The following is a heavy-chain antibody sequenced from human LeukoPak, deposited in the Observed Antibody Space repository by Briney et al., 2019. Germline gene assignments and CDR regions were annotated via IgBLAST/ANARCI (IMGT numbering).Heavy chain of an antibody. Sequence: GASVKVSCKSSGYTFTSYGISWVRRAPGQGLEWVGWISAYNGNTNYAQKLQGRVTVTTDTSTSTAYLELRSLRSDDTAVYYCARALITMVRGVISWFDPWGQGALVTVSS. V-gene: IGHV1-18*01. CDR3: ARALITMVRGVISWFDP. CDR2: ISAYNGNT. D-gene: IGHD3-10*01. J-gene: IGHJ5*02. CDR1: GYTFTSYG.